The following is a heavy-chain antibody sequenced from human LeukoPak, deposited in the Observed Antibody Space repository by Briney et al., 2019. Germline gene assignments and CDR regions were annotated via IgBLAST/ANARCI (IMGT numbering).Heavy chain of an antibody. CDR2: TNSNGAVI. CDR3: ARDPDGDYDFDY. D-gene: IGHD4-17*01. CDR1: GFSFNDYG. Sequence: GGSLRLSCAASGFSFNDYGINWVRRAPGKGLEWLSHTNSNGAVISYADSVKGRFTVSRDTAKSFLYLQMNGLRVEDTAIYFCARDPDGDYDFDYWGQGTLVTVSS. J-gene: IGHJ4*02. V-gene: IGHV3-48*01.